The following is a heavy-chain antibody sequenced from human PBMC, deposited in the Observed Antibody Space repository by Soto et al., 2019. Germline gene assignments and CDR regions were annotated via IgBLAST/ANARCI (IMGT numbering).Heavy chain of an antibody. D-gene: IGHD2-15*01. V-gene: IGHV1-69*01. J-gene: IGHJ4*02. Sequence: QVQLVQSGAEVKKPGSSVNVSCKASGGTFSSYAISWVRQAPGQGLEWMGGIIPIFGTANYAQKFQGRVTITADESTSTAYMELSSLRSEDTAVYYCARDRLSARYCSGGSCYLLGYWGQGTLVTVSS. CDR2: IIPIFGTA. CDR3: ARDRLSARYCSGGSCYLLGY. CDR1: GGTFSSYA.